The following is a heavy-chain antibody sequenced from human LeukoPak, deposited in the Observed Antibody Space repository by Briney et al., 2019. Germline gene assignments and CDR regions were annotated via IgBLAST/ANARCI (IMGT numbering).Heavy chain of an antibody. Sequence: GGSLRLSCAASGFTVSSNYMSWVRQAPGKGLEWVSVIYSGGSTYYADSVKGRFTISRDNSKNTQYLQMNSLRAEDTAVYYCAKGGGSYPHDAFDIWGQGIMVTVSS. V-gene: IGHV3-53*05. CDR1: GFTVSSNY. CDR3: AKGGGSYPHDAFDI. J-gene: IGHJ3*02. D-gene: IGHD1-26*01. CDR2: IYSGGST.